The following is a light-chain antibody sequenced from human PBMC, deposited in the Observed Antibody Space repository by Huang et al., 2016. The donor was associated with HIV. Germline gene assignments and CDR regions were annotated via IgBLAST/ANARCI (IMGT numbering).Light chain of an antibody. Sequence: DIQMTQSPSSLSASVGDRVTIPCQASQDISNYLNWYQQKPGKAPKLLIYDASNLETGVPSRFSGSGSGTAFTVTISSLQPEDIATYYCQQYNNLPYTFGQGTKVELK. V-gene: IGKV1-33*01. CDR1: QDISNY. J-gene: IGKJ2*01. CDR3: QQYNNLPYT. CDR2: DAS.